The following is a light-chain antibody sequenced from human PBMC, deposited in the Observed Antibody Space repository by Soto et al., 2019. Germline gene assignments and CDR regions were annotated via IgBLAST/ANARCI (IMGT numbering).Light chain of an antibody. CDR2: DAS. CDR3: QQYSNLIT. J-gene: IGKJ5*01. V-gene: IGKV3-11*01. CDR1: QTVSSY. Sequence: ESVLAQSPATLSLSPGERATLSCRASQTVSSYLLWYQQKRGQAPRLLIYDASNRATGIPARFSGSGSGTDFTLTISSLEPEDFATYYCQQYSNLITFGQGTRLEIK.